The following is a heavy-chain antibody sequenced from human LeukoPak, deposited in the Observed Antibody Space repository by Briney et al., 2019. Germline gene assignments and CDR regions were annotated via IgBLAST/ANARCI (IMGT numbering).Heavy chain of an antibody. Sequence: PGRSLRLSCAASGFTFSSYGMHWVRQAPGKGLEWVAGIWYDGSNKYYADSVKGRFTISRDNSKNTLYLQMNSLRAEDTAVYYCARGGWDIVATILDYWGQGTLVTVSS. V-gene: IGHV3-33*01. CDR3: ARGGWDIVATILDY. CDR1: GFTFSSYG. CDR2: IWYDGSNK. D-gene: IGHD5-12*01. J-gene: IGHJ4*02.